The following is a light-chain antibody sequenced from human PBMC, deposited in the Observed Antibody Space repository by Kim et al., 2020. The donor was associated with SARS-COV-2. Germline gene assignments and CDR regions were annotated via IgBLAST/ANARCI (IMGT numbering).Light chain of an antibody. CDR3: QVWDSTSDHVV. Sequence: SYELTQPPSLSVAPGKTARITCGGNNIGSKNVHWYQQKPGQAPVLVIYYVSDRPSGIHERFSGSNSGNTATLTISRVEAGDEADYYCQVWDSTSDHVVFG. CDR2: YVS. J-gene: IGLJ2*01. CDR1: NIGSKN. V-gene: IGLV3-21*04.